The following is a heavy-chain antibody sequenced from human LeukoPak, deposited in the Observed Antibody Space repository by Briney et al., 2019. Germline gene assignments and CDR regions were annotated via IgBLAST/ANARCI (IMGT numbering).Heavy chain of an antibody. J-gene: IGHJ5*01. V-gene: IGHV3-33*01. CDR1: GFTFSSYG. Sequence: PGRSLRLSCAASGFTFSSYGMDWVRQAPGKGLEWVAVIWYDGSNKYYADSVKGRFTISRDNSKDTLYLQMNSLRAEDTAVYYCAREGGSSGWYSSWFDYWGQGTLVTVSS. D-gene: IGHD6-19*01. CDR3: AREGGSSGWYSSWFDY. CDR2: IWYDGSNK.